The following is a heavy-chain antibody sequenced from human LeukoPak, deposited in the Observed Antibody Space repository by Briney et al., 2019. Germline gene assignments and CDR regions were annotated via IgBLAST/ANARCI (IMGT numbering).Heavy chain of an antibody. Sequence: PGGSLRLSCAASGFTVSSNEMSWVRQAPGKGLEWVSSISGGSTYYADSRKGRFTISRDNSKNTLHLQMNSLRAEDTAVYYCAKDRASAWYGMDVWGQGTTVTVSS. CDR1: GFTVSSNE. CDR3: AKDRASAWYGMDV. J-gene: IGHJ6*02. V-gene: IGHV3-38-3*01. CDR2: ISGGST.